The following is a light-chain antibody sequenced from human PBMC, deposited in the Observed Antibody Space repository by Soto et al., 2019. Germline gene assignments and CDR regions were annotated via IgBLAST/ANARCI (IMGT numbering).Light chain of an antibody. CDR1: SSDVGGYNY. V-gene: IGLV2-8*01. Sequence: QSALTQPPSASGSPGQSVTISCTGTSSDVGGYNYVSWYQQHPGKAPKLMIYEVSKRPSGVPDRFSGSKSGNTASLTVSGFQAEDEADYYCSSYVGGNNRYVFGTGTKLTVL. CDR2: EVS. J-gene: IGLJ1*01. CDR3: SSYVGGNNRYV.